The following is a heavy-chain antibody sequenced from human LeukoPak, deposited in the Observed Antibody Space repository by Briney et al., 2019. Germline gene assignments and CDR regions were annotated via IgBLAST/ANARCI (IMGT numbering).Heavy chain of an antibody. D-gene: IGHD3-22*01. Sequence: GRSLRLSCAASGFTFSSYSMNWVRQAPGKGLEWISYITSSSDTIQYADSVKGRFTVSRDNAKNSLFLQMSSLRDEDTAVYYCARDYYDSSGYYMGDYWGQGTLVTVSS. V-gene: IGHV3-48*02. CDR3: ARDYYDSSGYYMGDY. CDR2: ITSSSDTI. J-gene: IGHJ4*02. CDR1: GFTFSSYS.